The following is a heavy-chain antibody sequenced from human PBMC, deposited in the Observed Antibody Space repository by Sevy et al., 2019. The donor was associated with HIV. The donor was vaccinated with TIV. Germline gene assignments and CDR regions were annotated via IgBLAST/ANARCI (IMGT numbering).Heavy chain of an antibody. Sequence: GRSLRLSCAASGFTFAKYSMSWVRQAPGKGLEWVSTFSFGCGRINYADSVKGRFTISRDDSKNTLFLQMNRLRAEDTATYFCAREGCTHPHDYWGQGTLVTVSS. CDR1: GFTFAKYS. V-gene: IGHV3-23*01. CDR2: FSFGCGRI. J-gene: IGHJ4*02. D-gene: IGHD2-8*01. CDR3: AREGCTHPHDY.